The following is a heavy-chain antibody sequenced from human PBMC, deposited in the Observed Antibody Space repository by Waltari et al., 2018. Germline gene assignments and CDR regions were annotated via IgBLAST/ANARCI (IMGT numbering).Heavy chain of an antibody. D-gene: IGHD3-3*01. V-gene: IGHV3-23*03. J-gene: IGHJ6*03. CDR3: AKNLFLEWFLGYYYMDV. CDR2: IYSVVST. Sequence: EVQLLESGGGLVQPGGSLRLSCAASGFTFSSYAMSWVRQAPGKGVEWVSVIYSVVSTDYADSVKGRFTISRDNSKNTLYLQMNSLRAEDTAVYYCAKNLFLEWFLGYYYMDVWGKGTTVTVSS. CDR1: GFTFSSYA.